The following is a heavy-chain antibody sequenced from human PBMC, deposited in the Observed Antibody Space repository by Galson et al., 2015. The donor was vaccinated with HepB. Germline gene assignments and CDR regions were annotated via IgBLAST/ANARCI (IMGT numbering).Heavy chain of an antibody. J-gene: IGHJ6*02. V-gene: IGHV4-4*02. CDR3: ARGLCHDFWSGYGGGPCYGMDV. Sequence: SLRLSCAASGFTFSSYSMNWVRQPPGKGLEWIGEIYHSGSTNYNPSLKSRVTISVDKSKNQFSLKLSSVTAADTAVYYCARGLCHDFWSGYGGGPCYGMDVWGQGTTVTVSS. CDR2: IYHSGST. CDR1: GFTFSSYSM. D-gene: IGHD3-3*01.